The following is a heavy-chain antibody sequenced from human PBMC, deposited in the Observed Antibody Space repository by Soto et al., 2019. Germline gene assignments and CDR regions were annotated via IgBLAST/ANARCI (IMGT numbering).Heavy chain of an antibody. CDR3: ARDQYDILTGYDWFDP. Sequence: QVQLQESGPGLVKPSETLSLTCSVSGGSVGSDRNYWSWIRQSPGRGLEWIGYIYYSGTTNYNPSLKNRVTITRXPXKXXFSLKMTSVTAADTAVYYCARDQYDILTGYDWFDPWGQGILVTVSS. J-gene: IGHJ5*02. CDR2: IYYSGTT. D-gene: IGHD3-9*01. V-gene: IGHV4-61*01. CDR1: GGSVGSDRNY.